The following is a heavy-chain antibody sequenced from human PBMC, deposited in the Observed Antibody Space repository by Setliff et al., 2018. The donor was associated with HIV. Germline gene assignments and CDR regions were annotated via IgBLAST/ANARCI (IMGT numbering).Heavy chain of an antibody. CDR3: ARRGSDWYSHGFDP. CDR2: IYHSGRT. D-gene: IGHD6-13*01. Sequence: TSETLSLTCAVSGYSISSSYYWGWSRQPPGKGLEWIGNIYHSGRTYYNPSLKSRVTISVDTSKSQFSLNLNSMTAADTAIYYCARRGSDWYSHGFDPWGQGTLVTVSS. J-gene: IGHJ5*02. CDR1: GYSISSSYY. V-gene: IGHV4-38-2*01.